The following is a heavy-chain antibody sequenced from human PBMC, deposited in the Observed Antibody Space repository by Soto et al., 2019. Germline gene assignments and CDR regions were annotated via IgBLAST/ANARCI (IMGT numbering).Heavy chain of an antibody. J-gene: IGHJ5*02. Sequence: QVQLVQSGAEVKKPGASVKVSCKASGYTFTGYYMHWVRQAPGQGLEWMGWINPNRGGTNYAQKFQGRVTMTRDTSISTAYMELSRLRSDDTAVYYCARASRGELGDWFDPWGQGTLVTVSS. CDR3: ARASRGELGDWFDP. CDR2: INPNRGGT. CDR1: GYTFTGYY. V-gene: IGHV1-2*02. D-gene: IGHD1-7*01.